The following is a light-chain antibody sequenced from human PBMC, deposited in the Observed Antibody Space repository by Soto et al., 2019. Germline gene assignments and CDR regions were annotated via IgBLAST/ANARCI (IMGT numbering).Light chain of an antibody. CDR3: CSYPGTYTSFV. Sequence: QSVLTQPRSVCGSPGQSVTISCTGTSSDVGGYNYVSWYQQHPGKAPKVMIYDVSKRPSGVPDRFSGSKSGNTASLTISGLQAEDEAHYYSCSYPGTYTSFVFGTGTKATVL. J-gene: IGLJ1*01. CDR1: SSDVGGYNY. CDR2: DVS. V-gene: IGLV2-11*01.